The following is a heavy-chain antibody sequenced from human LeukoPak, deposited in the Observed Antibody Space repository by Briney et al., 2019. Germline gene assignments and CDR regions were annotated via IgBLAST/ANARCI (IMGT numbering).Heavy chain of an antibody. CDR3: ARDSWIAVRGTGYFDL. D-gene: IGHD6-19*01. Sequence: PGGSLRLSCAASGFTVSRNYMSWVRQAPGKGLEWVSIIYSGGSTYYADSVKGRFTISRDNSKNTLYLQMNSLRAEDTAVYYCARDSWIAVRGTGYFDLWGRGTLVTVSS. CDR2: IYSGGST. J-gene: IGHJ2*01. V-gene: IGHV3-53*01. CDR1: GFTVSRNY.